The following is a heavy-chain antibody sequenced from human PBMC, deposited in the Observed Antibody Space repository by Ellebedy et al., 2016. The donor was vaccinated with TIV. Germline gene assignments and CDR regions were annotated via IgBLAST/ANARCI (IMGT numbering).Heavy chain of an antibody. CDR3: ARDRCSNGVCPYFDY. CDR2: ISSSGSTI. V-gene: IGHV3-11*04. D-gene: IGHD2-8*01. CDR1: GFTFTDYY. Sequence: GESLKISCAASGFTFTDYYMSWIRQAPGKGLEWVSYISSSGSTIYSADSLKGRFTISRDNAKNSLYLQMNSLRAEDTAVYYCARDRCSNGVCPYFDYWGQGTLVTVAS. J-gene: IGHJ4*02.